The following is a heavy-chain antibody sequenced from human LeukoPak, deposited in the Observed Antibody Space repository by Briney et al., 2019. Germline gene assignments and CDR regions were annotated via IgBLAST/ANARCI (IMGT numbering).Heavy chain of an antibody. CDR3: GRENGHSYGYLES. Sequence: SETLSLTCTVSGGSMNSYYWSWIRQSPGKGLEWIGYIYYSGSTNSDPSLKSRVTISIDRSRNQFSLRLNSVTAADTAIYYCGRENGHSYGYLESLGQGILVTVSS. J-gene: IGHJ4*02. CDR2: IYYSGST. D-gene: IGHD5-18*01. V-gene: IGHV4-59*01. CDR1: GGSMNSYY.